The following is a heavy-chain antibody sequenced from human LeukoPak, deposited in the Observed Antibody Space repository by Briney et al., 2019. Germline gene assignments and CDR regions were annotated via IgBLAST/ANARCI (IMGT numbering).Heavy chain of an antibody. CDR1: GFTFRRYG. D-gene: IGHD3-9*01. J-gene: IGHJ2*01. CDR3: ARSGDMGLVMIRYFDL. Sequence: GGSLRLSCAASGFTFRRYGMHWVRQVPGKGLEWVAVLSYDGTNKHYADSVKGRFTISRDNSKNTLYLQMNSLRVEDTAVYYCARSGDMGLVMIRYFDLWGRGTLATVSS. V-gene: IGHV3-30*03. CDR2: LSYDGTNK.